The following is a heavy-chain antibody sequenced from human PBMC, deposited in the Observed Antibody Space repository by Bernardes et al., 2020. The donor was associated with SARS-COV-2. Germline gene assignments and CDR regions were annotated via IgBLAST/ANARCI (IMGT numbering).Heavy chain of an antibody. CDR2: INEDGGVI. V-gene: IGHV3-74*01. CDR3: VRDFGGNCDY. CDR1: GFSVSAYW. Sequence: GGSLRLSCAASGFSVSAYWMHWVRQVPGEGLVWVARINEDGGVINHADSVRGRFTIYRDIADNKLYLQMKSLRADDTAVYYCVRDFGGNCDYWGQPTLVTVSS. D-gene: IGHD2-21*01. J-gene: IGHJ4*02.